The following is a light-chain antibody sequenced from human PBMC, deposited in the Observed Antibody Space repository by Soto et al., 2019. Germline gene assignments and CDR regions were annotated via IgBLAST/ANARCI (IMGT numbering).Light chain of an antibody. CDR2: KAS. CDR1: ESIDSW. Sequence: DIQMTQSPSTLSASVGDRVTITCRARESIDSWLAWHQQKPGRAPKLLISKASNLESGVPSRFSGSGFGTEFTLTISSLQPDDFATYYCQQYKSYRAFGQGTKVDIK. J-gene: IGKJ1*01. CDR3: QQYKSYRA. V-gene: IGKV1-5*03.